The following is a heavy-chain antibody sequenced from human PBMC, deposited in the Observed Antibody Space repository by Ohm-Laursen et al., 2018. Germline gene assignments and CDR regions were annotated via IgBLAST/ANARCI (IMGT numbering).Heavy chain of an antibody. CDR1: GDIFSSYA. CDR3: VRGCLGGSCYTFDY. V-gene: IGHV1-69*05. J-gene: IGHJ4*02. Sequence: GSSATVSCKASGDIFSSYAIHWVRQAPGQGLEYLGGIIPIFGTPDYAQSFQGRVTITTDDSTSTAYMELSSLRSEDTAIYYCVRGCLGGSCYTFDYWGQGTLLTVSS. D-gene: IGHD2-15*01. CDR2: IIPIFGTP.